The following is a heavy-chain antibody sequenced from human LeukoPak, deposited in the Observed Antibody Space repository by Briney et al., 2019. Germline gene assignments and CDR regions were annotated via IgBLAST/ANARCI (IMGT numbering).Heavy chain of an antibody. CDR1: GYTLTELS. J-gene: IGHJ4*02. Sequence: ASVKVSCKVSGYTLTELSMHWVRQAPGKGLEWMGGFDPEDGETIYAQKFQGRVTMTEDTSTDTAYMELSSLRSEDTAVYYCATRKWIQLWLPFDYWGQGTLVTASS. CDR3: ATRKWIQLWLPFDY. V-gene: IGHV1-24*01. CDR2: FDPEDGET. D-gene: IGHD5-18*01.